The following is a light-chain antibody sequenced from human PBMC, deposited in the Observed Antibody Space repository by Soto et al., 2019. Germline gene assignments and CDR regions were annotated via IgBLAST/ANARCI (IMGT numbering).Light chain of an antibody. Sequence: DIQMTQSPSSLSASVGDRVTITCQASHDITNYLNWYQQKPGKGPRLLIYGASNLETGVPSRFSGSGFGTDFSFTISSLQPEDFATYYCQQYDRLPPFGGGTKVELK. CDR3: QQYDRLPP. CDR1: HDITNY. J-gene: IGKJ4*01. V-gene: IGKV1-33*01. CDR2: GAS.